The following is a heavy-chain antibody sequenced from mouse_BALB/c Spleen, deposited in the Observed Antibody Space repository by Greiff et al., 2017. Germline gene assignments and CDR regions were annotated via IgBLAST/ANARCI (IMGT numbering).Heavy chain of an antibody. V-gene: IGHV1-82*01. CDR2: IYPGDGDT. Sequence: QVQLQQSGPELVKPGASVKISCKASGYAFSSSWMNWVKQRPGQGLEWIGRIYPGDGDTNYNGKFTGKATLTADKSSSTAYMQLSSLTSVDSAVYFCARSMDYWGQGTSVTVSA. CDR3: ARSMDY. J-gene: IGHJ4*01. CDR1: GYAFSSSW.